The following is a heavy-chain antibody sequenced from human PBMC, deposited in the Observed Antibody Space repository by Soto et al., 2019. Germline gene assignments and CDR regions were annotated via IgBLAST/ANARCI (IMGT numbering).Heavy chain of an antibody. CDR3: ARVRGDIVVVPALFCDY. Sequence: EVQLLESGGGLVQPGGSLRLSCAASGFTFSSYAMSWVRQAPGKGLEWVSAISGSGGSTYYADSVKARFTISRDNSKNTLYLQMNSLRAEDTAVYYCARVRGDIVVVPALFCDYWGQGTLVTVSS. D-gene: IGHD2-2*01. CDR1: GFTFSSYA. V-gene: IGHV3-23*01. CDR2: ISGSGGST. J-gene: IGHJ4*02.